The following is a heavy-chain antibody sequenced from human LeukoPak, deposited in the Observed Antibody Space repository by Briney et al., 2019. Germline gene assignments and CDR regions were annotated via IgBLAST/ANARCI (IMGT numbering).Heavy chain of an antibody. J-gene: IGHJ4*02. Sequence: SETLSLTCTVSGGSISTYYWSWIRQPPGKGLEWIGYIYSSGSTNYSPSLKSRVTMSVDTSKNQFSLKVSSVTAADTAVYYCARGNGWYCYWGQGTLVTVSS. D-gene: IGHD6-19*01. CDR1: GGSISTYY. CDR3: ARGNGWYCY. CDR2: IYSSGST. V-gene: IGHV4-59*01.